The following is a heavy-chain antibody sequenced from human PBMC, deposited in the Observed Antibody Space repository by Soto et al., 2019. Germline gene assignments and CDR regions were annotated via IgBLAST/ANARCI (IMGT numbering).Heavy chain of an antibody. J-gene: IGHJ6*02. CDR3: AKARRVLAGKNYYYYYGMDV. CDR1: GFTFSSYG. CDR2: ISYDGSNK. V-gene: IGHV3-30*18. Sequence: GGALRLSSPASGFTFSSYGMHWVRQAPGKGLEWVAVISYDGSNKYYADSVKGRFTISRDNSENTLYLQINSLRAEDTAVYYCAKARRVLAGKNYYYYYGMDVWGQGTTVNVSS. D-gene: IGHD3-10*01.